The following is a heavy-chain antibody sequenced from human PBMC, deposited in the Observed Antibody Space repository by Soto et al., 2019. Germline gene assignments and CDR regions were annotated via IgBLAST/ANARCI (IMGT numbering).Heavy chain of an antibody. J-gene: IGHJ3*02. CDR1: GFIFEDYA. D-gene: IGHD2-8*02. CDR2: ILVGGST. Sequence: EVQLVESGGGLVQPGRSLRLSCAASGFIFEDYAMHWVRQAPGKGLEWVSTILVGGSTHYPDSVKGRFTISRDNSKNTVFLQMNSLTAGDTAVYYCAKATATGGGAFDICGQGTMVTVSS. V-gene: IGHV3-23*04. CDR3: AKATATGGGAFDI.